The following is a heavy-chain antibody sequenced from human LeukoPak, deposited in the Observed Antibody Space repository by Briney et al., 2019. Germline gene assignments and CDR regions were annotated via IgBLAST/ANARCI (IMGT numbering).Heavy chain of an antibody. J-gene: IGHJ3*02. V-gene: IGHV1-69*06. CDR2: LIPMFGTA. D-gene: IGHD3-10*01. Sequence: ASVKVSCKASGGTLRNYAINWVRQAPGQRLEWMGGLIPMFGTANYAQKFQGRVTITADKSTGTVYMELRSLTSEDTAVYYCARGELLWFGELYRIDAFDIWGQGTMVIVSS. CDR3: ARGELLWFGELYRIDAFDI. CDR1: GGTLRNYA.